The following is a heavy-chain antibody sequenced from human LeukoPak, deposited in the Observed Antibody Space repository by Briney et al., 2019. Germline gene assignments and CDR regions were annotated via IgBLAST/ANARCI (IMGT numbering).Heavy chain of an antibody. J-gene: IGHJ4*02. V-gene: IGHV3-30*02. D-gene: IGHD3-22*01. CDR3: ARDRMYYYDSSGYYFDY. Sequence: GESLRLSCAASGFTFNNYGMHWVRQAPGKGLEWVAFIRYNGNNQYYADSVKGRFTISRDNSKNTLYLQMNSLRAEDTAVYYCARDRMYYYDSSGYYFDYWGQGTLVTVSS. CDR1: GFTFNNYG. CDR2: IRYNGNNQ.